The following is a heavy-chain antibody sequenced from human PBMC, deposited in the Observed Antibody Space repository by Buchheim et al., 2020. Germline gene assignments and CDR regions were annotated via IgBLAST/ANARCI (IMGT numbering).Heavy chain of an antibody. J-gene: IGHJ6*02. V-gene: IGHV3-53*01. CDR2: IYSGGST. Sequence: EVQLVESGGGLIQPGGSLRVSCAASGFTVSSNYMSWVRQAPGKGLEWVSIIYSGGSTYYADSVKGRFTISRANSKTTLYLPMNSLRAEDTAVYYCARGRDYYGSASYLYGMDVWGQGTT. CDR3: ARGRDYYGSASYLYGMDV. D-gene: IGHD3-10*01. CDR1: GFTVSSNY.